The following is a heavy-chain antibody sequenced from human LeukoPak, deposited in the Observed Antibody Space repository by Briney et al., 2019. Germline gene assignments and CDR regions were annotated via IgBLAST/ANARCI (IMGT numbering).Heavy chain of an antibody. CDR2: IYYSGST. V-gene: IGHV4-59*01. CDR1: GGSISSYY. D-gene: IGHD3-16*01. J-gene: IGHJ4*02. Sequence: SETLSLTCTVSGGSISSYYWSWIRQPAGKGLEWIGYIYYSGSTNYNPSLKSRVTISVNTSKNQFSLKLSSVTAADTAVYYCARDDGTADDHFDYWGQGTLVTVSS. CDR3: ARDDGTADDHFDY.